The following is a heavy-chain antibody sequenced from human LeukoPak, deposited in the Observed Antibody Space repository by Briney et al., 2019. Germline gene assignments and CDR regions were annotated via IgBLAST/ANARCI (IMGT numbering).Heavy chain of an antibody. CDR1: GGSFSGYY. V-gene: IGHV4-34*01. CDR3: ARGHLSNWFDP. CDR2: INHSGST. J-gene: IGHJ5*02. Sequence: SETPSLTCAVYGGSFSGYYWSWIRQPPGKGLEWIGEINHSGSTNYNPSLKSRVTISVDTSKNQFSLKLSSVTAADTAVYYCARGHLSNWFDPWGQGTLVTVSS.